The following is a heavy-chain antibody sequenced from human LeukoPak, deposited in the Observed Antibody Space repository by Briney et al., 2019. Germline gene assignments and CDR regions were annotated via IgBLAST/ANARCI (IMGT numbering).Heavy chain of an antibody. Sequence: PSETLSLTCRVYGGSFSANYWSWIRQPPGEGLEWIGEINHRGSSNYNPSLKSRVTISVDPSKNQYPLNMSSVTAADTAFYYCARAGEDYKSGSYYNPPDYWGQGTLVTVSS. CDR3: ARAGEDYKSGSYYNPPDY. V-gene: IGHV4-34*01. CDR1: GGSFSANY. J-gene: IGHJ4*02. CDR2: INHRGSS. D-gene: IGHD3-10*01.